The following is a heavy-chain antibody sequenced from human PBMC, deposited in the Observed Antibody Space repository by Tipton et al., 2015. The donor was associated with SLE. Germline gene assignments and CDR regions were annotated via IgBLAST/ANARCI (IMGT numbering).Heavy chain of an antibody. J-gene: IGHJ6*03. D-gene: IGHD3-3*01. Sequence: TLSLTCTVSGASISSYYWSWIRQPPGKGLEWIGYIYYSGSTIHNPSLKSRVTMSVDTSKNQFSLKLSSVTAADTAVYYCARGGGIRFLEWDYYYMDVWGKGTTVTVSS. CDR1: GASISSYY. CDR2: IYYSGST. CDR3: ARGGGIRFLEWDYYYMDV. V-gene: IGHV4-59*08.